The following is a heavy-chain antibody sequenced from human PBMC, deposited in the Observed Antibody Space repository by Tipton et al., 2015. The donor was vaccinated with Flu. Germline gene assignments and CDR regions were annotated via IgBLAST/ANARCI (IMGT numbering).Heavy chain of an antibody. CDR3: AKDTSTSGYYFGMDV. CDR2: VNPSGGGT. V-gene: IGHV1-46*01. D-gene: IGHD2-2*01. CDR1: GYSFTNYF. Sequence: QLVQSGAEVQRTGASVKISCKSSGYSFTNYFIHWVRRAPGQGLEWMGVVNPSGGGTTYAQRFQGRVTMTTDTSTGTAYMELRNVMSEDTAIYYCAKDTSTSGYYFGMDVWGQGTTVTVSS. J-gene: IGHJ6*02.